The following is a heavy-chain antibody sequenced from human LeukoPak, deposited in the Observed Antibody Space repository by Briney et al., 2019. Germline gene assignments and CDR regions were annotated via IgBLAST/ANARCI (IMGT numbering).Heavy chain of an antibody. D-gene: IGHD6-13*01. CDR2: ISYDGSNK. CDR3: AKLSRIAVAGTFDN. J-gene: IGHJ4*02. CDR1: GFTFSSYA. V-gene: IGHV3-30-3*02. Sequence: PGGSLRLSCAASGFTFSSYAMHWVCQAPGKGLEWVAVISYDGSNKYYADSVRGRFSISRDNSKSTLYLQMNSLRAEDTAVYYCAKLSRIAVAGTFDNWGQGTLVTVSS.